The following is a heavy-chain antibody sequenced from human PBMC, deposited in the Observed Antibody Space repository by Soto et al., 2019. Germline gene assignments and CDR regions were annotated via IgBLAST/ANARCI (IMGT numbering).Heavy chain of an antibody. Sequence: QVQLVQSGAEVKKPGASVKVSCKASGYTFTSYYMHWVRQAPGQGLEWMGIITPSGGTTSYAQKSQGRVTMTRDTSTSTVYMELSSLRSEDTAVYYCALLGHPFDYWGQGTLVTVSS. V-gene: IGHV1-46*03. J-gene: IGHJ4*02. CDR1: GYTFTSYY. CDR3: ALLGHPFDY. CDR2: ITPSGGTT.